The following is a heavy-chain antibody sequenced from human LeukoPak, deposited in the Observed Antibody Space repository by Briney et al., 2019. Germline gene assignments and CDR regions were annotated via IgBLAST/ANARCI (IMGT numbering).Heavy chain of an antibody. Sequence: GGSLRLSCVASGFTFGDYSRNWVRQSPGKGLEWVSSISSRSSYIHYADSLKGRLTISRDDAKNSLYLQMNSLRAEDTAVYYCARGIVGVIETTFDYWGQGTLVTVSS. V-gene: IGHV3-21*01. CDR1: GFTFGDYS. D-gene: IGHD1-26*01. CDR2: ISSRSSYI. J-gene: IGHJ4*02. CDR3: ARGIVGVIETTFDY.